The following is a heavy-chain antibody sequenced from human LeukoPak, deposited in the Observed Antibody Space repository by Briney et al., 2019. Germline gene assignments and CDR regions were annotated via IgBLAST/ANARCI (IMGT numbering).Heavy chain of an antibody. CDR1: GFTFISYE. D-gene: IGHD3-22*01. J-gene: IGHJ4*02. CDR2: ISSSGSTI. Sequence: GGSLRLSCAASGFTFISYELNWVRQAPGKGLEWVSYISSSGSTIHYADSVKGRFTISRDNAKNSLYLQMNSLRAEDTAVYYCARDRYDSSGYHRHWDQEPVVTLSS. V-gene: IGHV3-48*03. CDR3: ARDRYDSSGYHRH.